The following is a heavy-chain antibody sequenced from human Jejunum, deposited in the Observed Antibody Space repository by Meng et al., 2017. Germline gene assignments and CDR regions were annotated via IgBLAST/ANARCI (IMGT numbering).Heavy chain of an antibody. D-gene: IGHD3-22*01. CDR2: IYHSGTT. CDR1: GGSIMNW. Sequence: QWRLQEAGPGPVRPSGTLSLTCTVSGGSIMNWWSWVRQPPGKGLEWIGDIYHSGTTNYNPSLQSRVTISVDKSENQFSLKLRSVTAADTAVYYCARVQGDFYDNDAYYSYFAYWGPGALVTVSS. J-gene: IGHJ4*02. V-gene: IGHV4-4*02. CDR3: ARVQGDFYDNDAYYSYFAY.